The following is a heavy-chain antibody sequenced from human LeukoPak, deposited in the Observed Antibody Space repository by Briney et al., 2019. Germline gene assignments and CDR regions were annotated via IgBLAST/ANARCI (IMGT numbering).Heavy chain of an antibody. V-gene: IGHV4-59*08. CDR1: GGSISSYY. J-gene: IGHJ2*01. CDR2: IYYSGST. D-gene: IGHD3-9*01. Sequence: SETLSLTCTVSGGSISSYYWSWIRQPPGKGLEWIGYIYYSGSTNYNPSLKSRITMSVDTSKNQFSLKLTSVTAADTAVYYCARGARNDDILTGYYKQGLHWYLDLWGRGTLVTVSS. CDR3: ARGARNDDILTGYYKQGLHWYLDL.